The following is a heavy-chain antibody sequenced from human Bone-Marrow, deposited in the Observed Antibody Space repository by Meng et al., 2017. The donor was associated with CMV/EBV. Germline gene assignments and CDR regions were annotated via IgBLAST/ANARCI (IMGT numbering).Heavy chain of an antibody. D-gene: IGHD5-12*01. J-gene: IGHJ4*02. V-gene: IGHV1-69*05. CDR1: GCTFSSYS. Sequence: SVKVSCKASGCTFSSYSISWVRQAPGQGLEWMGGIIPIFGTANYAQKFQGRVTITTDESTSTAYMELSSLRSEDTSLYYCARGPPNGYDLWGQGTLVTVSS. CDR2: IIPIFGTA. CDR3: ARGPPNGYDL.